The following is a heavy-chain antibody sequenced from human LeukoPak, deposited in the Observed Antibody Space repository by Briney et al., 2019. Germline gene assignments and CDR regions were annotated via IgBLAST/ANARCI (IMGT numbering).Heavy chain of an antibody. D-gene: IGHD6-19*01. V-gene: IGHV3-43*01. CDR1: GFKFDVYT. CDR3: ARAVAGLDY. J-gene: IGHJ4*02. CDR2: VSWDGIAT. Sequence: GGSLRLSCAAPGFKFDVYTMLWVRQGPGKGLEWVSLVSWDGIATFYADSVKGRFTISRDNSKNSLYLQMNSLRAEDTAVYYCARAVAGLDYWGQGTLVTVSS.